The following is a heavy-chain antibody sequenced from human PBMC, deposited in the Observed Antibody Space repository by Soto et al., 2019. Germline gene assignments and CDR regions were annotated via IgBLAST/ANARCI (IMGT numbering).Heavy chain of an antibody. V-gene: IGHV3-23*01. CDR1: GFTFNTFA. D-gene: IGHD2-15*01. CDR2: LSGSGSLS. CDR3: ARDRGGALDS. J-gene: IGHJ4*02. Sequence: EVLLLESGGGLVQPGGSLRLSCVVSGFTFNTFAMTWVRQAPGKGLEWVSALSGSGSLSYYADSVKGRFTISRDNSKNTLYLQMNNLSVDETAVYFCARDRGGALDSWGQGTLVTVSS.